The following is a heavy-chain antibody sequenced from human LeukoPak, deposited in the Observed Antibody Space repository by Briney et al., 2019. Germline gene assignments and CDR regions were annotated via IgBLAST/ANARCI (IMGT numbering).Heavy chain of an antibody. D-gene: IGHD1-26*01. CDR1: GYAITSGGFS. CDR2: IYHSGST. Sequence: PSQTLSLTCTVSGYAITSGGFSWNWIRQPPGKGLEWIGYIYHSGSTNYNPSLKSRVTISIDTSKNQFSLKLTSVTAADTAVYYCARESSGSSFFDYWGQGTLVTVSS. CDR3: ARESSGSSFFDY. V-gene: IGHV4-61*08. J-gene: IGHJ4*02.